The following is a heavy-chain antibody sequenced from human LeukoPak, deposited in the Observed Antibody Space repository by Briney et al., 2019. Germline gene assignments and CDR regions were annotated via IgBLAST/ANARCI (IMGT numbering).Heavy chain of an antibody. CDR3: ARTSIPAATAEFDY. CDR2: IYPGDSDT. V-gene: IGHV5-51*01. D-gene: IGHD2-2*01. CDR1: GYSFTSYW. J-gene: IGHJ4*02. Sequence: GESLKISCKGSGYSFTSYWIGWERQMPGKGLEWMGIIYPGDSDTRYSPSFQGQVTISADKSISTAYLQWSSLKPSDTAMYYCARTSIPAATAEFDYCGQGTLVTVSS.